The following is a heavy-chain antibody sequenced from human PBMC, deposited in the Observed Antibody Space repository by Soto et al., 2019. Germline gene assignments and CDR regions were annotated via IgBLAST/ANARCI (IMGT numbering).Heavy chain of an antibody. V-gene: IGHV3-30*03. CDR2: ISYDGSNK. CDR3: AAGVIPLGDDAFDI. J-gene: IGHJ3*02. Sequence: QVQLVESGGGVVQPGRSLRLSCAASGFTFSSYGMHWVRQAPGKGLEWVAVISYDGSNKYYADSVKGRFTISRDNSKNTLYLQMNSLRAEDTAVYYCAAGVIPLGDDAFDIWGQWTMVTVSS. CDR1: GFTFSSYG. D-gene: IGHD1-26*01.